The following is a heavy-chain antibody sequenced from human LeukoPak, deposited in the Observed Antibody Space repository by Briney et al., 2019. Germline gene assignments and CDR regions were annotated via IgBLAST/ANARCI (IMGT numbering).Heavy chain of an antibody. D-gene: IGHD5-18*01. V-gene: IGHV5-51*01. CDR2: IYPGDSDT. CDR1: GYSFTTFW. CDR3: ATLVDTAAA. J-gene: IGHJ5*02. Sequence: GESLKISCKGSGYSFTTFWIAWVRQMPGKGLESMGIIYPGDSDTRYSPSFQGQVTISADTSINTAYLQWSSLKASDTAMYYCATLVDTAAAWGQGTLVTVS.